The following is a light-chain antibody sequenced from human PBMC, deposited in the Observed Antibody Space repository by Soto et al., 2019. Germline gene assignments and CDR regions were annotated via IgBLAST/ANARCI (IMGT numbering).Light chain of an antibody. CDR3: QQYNNWPLT. CDR1: QSVSSN. Sequence: EIVMTQSPATLSVSPGERATLSCRASQSVSSNLAWYQQKPGQAPRLLIHGASSRATGIPVRFSGRRSGTEITLNISSLQSEDFTVYNCQQYNNWPLTFGQGTRLEI. CDR2: GAS. V-gene: IGKV3-15*01. J-gene: IGKJ5*01.